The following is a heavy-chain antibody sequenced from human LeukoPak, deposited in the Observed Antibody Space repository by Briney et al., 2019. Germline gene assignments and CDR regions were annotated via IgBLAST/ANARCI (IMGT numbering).Heavy chain of an antibody. V-gene: IGHV3-7*01. CDR3: ARPYSSGWDPIDY. Sequence: GGSLRLSCAASGFTFSSYWMSWVRQAPGKGLEWVASIKQDGSEKHYVDSVKGRFTIPRDNAKNSLYLQMNSLRAEDTAVYYCARPYSSGWDPIDYWGQGTLVTVSA. CDR2: IKQDGSEK. D-gene: IGHD6-19*01. J-gene: IGHJ4*02. CDR1: GFTFSSYW.